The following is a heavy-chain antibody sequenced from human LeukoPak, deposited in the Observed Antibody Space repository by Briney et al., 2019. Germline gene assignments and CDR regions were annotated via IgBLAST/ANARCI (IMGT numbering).Heavy chain of an antibody. V-gene: IGHV4-59*01. CDR1: GGSISSYY. D-gene: IGHD3-22*01. Sequence: SETLSLTCTVSGGSISSYYWSWIRQPPGKGLEWIGYIYYSGSTNYNPSLKSRVTISVDTSKNQFSLKLSSATAADTAVYYCARYDYYDSSGYFTGPFFDYWGQGTLVTVSS. CDR3: ARYDYYDSSGYFTGPFFDY. CDR2: IYYSGST. J-gene: IGHJ4*02.